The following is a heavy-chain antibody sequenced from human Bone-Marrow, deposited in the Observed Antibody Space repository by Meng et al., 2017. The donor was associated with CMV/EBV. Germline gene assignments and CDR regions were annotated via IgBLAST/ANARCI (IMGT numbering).Heavy chain of an antibody. Sequence: ASVKVSCKASGYTFTSYGISWVRQAPGQGLEWMGWISAYNGNTNYAQKLQGRVTMTTDTSTSTAYMELRSLRSDDTAVYYCARDSAFNYYDFWSGYYTGGLGMDVWGQGPTVTGYS. J-gene: IGHJ6*01. CDR1: GYTFTSYG. D-gene: IGHD3-3*01. CDR3: ARDSAFNYYDFWSGYYTGGLGMDV. V-gene: IGHV1-18*01. CDR2: ISAYNGNT.